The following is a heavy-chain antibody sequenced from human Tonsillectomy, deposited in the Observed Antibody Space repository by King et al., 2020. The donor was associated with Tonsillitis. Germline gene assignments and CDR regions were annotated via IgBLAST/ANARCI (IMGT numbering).Heavy chain of an antibody. Sequence: VQLVESGGGVVQPGGSLRLSCAVSGFTFSTYGMHWVRQDPGKGLEWVAFIRYDGSNQYYADSVKGRFTISRDNSKNTLYLQMNSLRVEDTAVYYCAKEYYDRSGYYYFFDYWGQGTLVTVSS. V-gene: IGHV3-30*02. CDR3: AKEYYDRSGYYYFFDY. CDR2: IRYDGSNQ. J-gene: IGHJ4*02. CDR1: GFTFSTYG. D-gene: IGHD3-22*01.